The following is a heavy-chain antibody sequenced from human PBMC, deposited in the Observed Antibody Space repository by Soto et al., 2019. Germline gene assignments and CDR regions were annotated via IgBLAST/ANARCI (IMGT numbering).Heavy chain of an antibody. CDR1: GFSLSTSGMC. V-gene: IGHV2-70*11. CDR3: ARIRRSSSWYLPGTYYSYFIDV. D-gene: IGHD6-13*01. Sequence: SGPTLVNPTQTLTLTCTFSGFSLSTSGMCVSWIRQPPGKALEWLARIDWDDDKYYSTSLKTRLTISKDTSKNQVVLTMTNMDPVDTATYYCARIRRSSSWYLPGTYYSYFIDVWVQGTTFTVSS. CDR2: IDWDDDK. J-gene: IGHJ6*02.